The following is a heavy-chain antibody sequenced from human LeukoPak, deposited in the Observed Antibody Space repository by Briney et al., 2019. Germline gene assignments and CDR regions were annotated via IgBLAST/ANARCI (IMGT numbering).Heavy chain of an antibody. CDR1: GGSFSGYY. CDR3: ARASYRSSSIDP. J-gene: IGHJ5*02. CDR2: INHSGST. Sequence: SETLSLTCAVYGGSFSGYYWSWIRQPPGKGLEWIGEINHSGSTNYNPSLKSRVTISVDTSKNQFSLKLSSVTAADTAVYYCARASYRSSSIDPWGQGTLVTVSS. D-gene: IGHD6-13*01. V-gene: IGHV4-34*01.